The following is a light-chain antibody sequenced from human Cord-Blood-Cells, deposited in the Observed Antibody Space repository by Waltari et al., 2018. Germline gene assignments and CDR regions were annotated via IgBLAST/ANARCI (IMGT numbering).Light chain of an antibody. V-gene: IGKV3-11*01. CDR3: QQRSNWRFT. Sequence: EIVLTQSTATLSFSQGERATLSCRASQSVSSYLAWYQQKPGQAPRLLIYDASNRATGIPARFSGSGSGTDFTLTISSLEPEDFAVYYCQQRSNWRFTFGPGTKVDIK. CDR2: DAS. J-gene: IGKJ3*01. CDR1: QSVSSY.